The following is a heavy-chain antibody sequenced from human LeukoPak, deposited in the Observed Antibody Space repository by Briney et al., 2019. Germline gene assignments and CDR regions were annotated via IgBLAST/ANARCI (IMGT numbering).Heavy chain of an antibody. Sequence: PGGSLRLSCAASGFTFSDHYMDWVRQAPGKGLEWVGRTRNKANSYTTEYAASVKGRFTISRDDSKNSLYLQMNSLKTEDTAVYYCARAQSRDYYGSGSYSYYFDYWGQGTLVTVSS. V-gene: IGHV3-72*01. CDR1: GFTFSDHY. CDR3: ARAQSRDYYGSGSYSYYFDY. J-gene: IGHJ4*02. D-gene: IGHD3-10*01. CDR2: TRNKANSYTT.